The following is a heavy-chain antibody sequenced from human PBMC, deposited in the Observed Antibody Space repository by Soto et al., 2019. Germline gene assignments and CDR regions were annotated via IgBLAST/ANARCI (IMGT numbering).Heavy chain of an antibody. D-gene: IGHD3-10*01. CDR3: ARQRGVTLNNWFDP. CDR1: GGTFSSYA. V-gene: IGHV1-69*13. Sequence: ASVKVSCKASGGTFSSYAISWVRQAPGQGLEWMGGIIPIFGTANYAQKFQGRVTITADESTSTAYMELSSLRSEDTAVYYCARQRGVTLNNWFDPWGQGTLVTVSS. J-gene: IGHJ5*02. CDR2: IIPIFGTA.